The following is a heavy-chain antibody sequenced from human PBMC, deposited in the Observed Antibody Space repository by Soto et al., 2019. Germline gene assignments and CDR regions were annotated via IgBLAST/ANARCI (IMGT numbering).Heavy chain of an antibody. Sequence: PSETLSLTCTVSGGSISSGGYYWSWIRQHPGKGLEWIGYIYYSGSTYYNPSLKSRVTISVDTSKNQFSLKLSSVTAADTAVYYCARVYYYDILTGYYFGTYHIDYWGQGTLVTVSS. D-gene: IGHD3-9*01. CDR1: GGSISSGGYY. J-gene: IGHJ4*02. V-gene: IGHV4-31*03. CDR2: IYYSGST. CDR3: ARVYYYDILTGYYFGTYHIDY.